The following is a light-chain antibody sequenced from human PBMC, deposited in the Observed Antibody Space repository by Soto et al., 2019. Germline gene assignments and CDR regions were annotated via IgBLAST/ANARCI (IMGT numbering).Light chain of an antibody. CDR3: SSYAGNNNLI. CDR1: TSDVGAYNY. CDR2: EVR. J-gene: IGLJ2*01. Sequence: QSALTQPPSASGSPGQSVTISCTGTTSDVGAYNYVSWYQQHPGKAPKLIIYEVRTRPSGVPDRFSGSRSDNTASLTVSGLQAEDEADYYCSSYAGNNNLIFGGGTRLTVL. V-gene: IGLV2-8*01.